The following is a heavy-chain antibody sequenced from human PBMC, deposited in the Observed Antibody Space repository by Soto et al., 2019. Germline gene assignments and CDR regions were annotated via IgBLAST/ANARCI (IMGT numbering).Heavy chain of an antibody. CDR3: ARGPTLAVAGVIFARRDIDQYKYVMDV. CDR2: MNPNSGNT. J-gene: IGHJ6*02. Sequence: ASVKVSCKASGYTFTSYEIDWVRQATGQGLEWMGWMNPNSGNTDYAQKFQGRVIVTRNTSIGTADMELSSLRFEDTAVYYCARGPTLAVAGVIFARRDIDQYKYVMDVWGQGTTVTVSS. V-gene: IGHV1-8*01. CDR1: GYTFTSYE. D-gene: IGHD6-19*01.